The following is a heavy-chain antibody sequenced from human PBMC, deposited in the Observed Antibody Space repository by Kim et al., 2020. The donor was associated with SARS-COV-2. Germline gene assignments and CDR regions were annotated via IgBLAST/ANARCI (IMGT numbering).Heavy chain of an antibody. CDR1: GGSISSYY. D-gene: IGHD6-6*01. CDR2: IYYSGST. CDR3: ARSKVGSSSKYFDY. J-gene: IGHJ4*02. Sequence: SETLSLTSTVSGGSISSYYWSWIRQPPGKGLEWIGYIYYSGSTNYNPSLKSRVTISVDTSKNQFSLKLSSVTAADTAVYYCARSKVGSSSKYFDYWGQGTLVTVSS. V-gene: IGHV4-59*01.